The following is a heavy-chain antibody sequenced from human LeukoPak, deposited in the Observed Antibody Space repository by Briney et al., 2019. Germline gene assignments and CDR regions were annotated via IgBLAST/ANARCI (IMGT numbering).Heavy chain of an antibody. CDR1: GDSTSNFY. D-gene: IGHD4-17*01. CDR2: IHYSGSS. CDR3: ARKKDDGDYHIDY. Sequence: PSETLSLTCTVSGDSTSNFYWNWLRQSPGKGLEWIGNIHYSGSSVYNPSLKSRGTISIDTSRRQFFLKLNSVTAADTAVYYCARKKDDGDYHIDYWGQGTLVTVSS. V-gene: IGHV4-59*08. J-gene: IGHJ4*02.